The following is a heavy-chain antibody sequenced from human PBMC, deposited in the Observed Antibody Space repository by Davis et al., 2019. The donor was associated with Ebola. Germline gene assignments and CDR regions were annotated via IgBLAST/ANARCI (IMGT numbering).Heavy chain of an antibody. V-gene: IGHV1-46*03. J-gene: IGHJ6*02. CDR2: INPSGGST. CDR1: GYTFTSYY. CDR3: ASPADTAMPRTYYYYYYGMDV. Sequence: AASVTVSCKASGYTFTSYYMHWVRQAPGQGLEWMGIINPSGGSTSYAQKFQGRDTMTRDTSTSTVYMELSSLRSEDTAVYYCASPADTAMPRTYYYYYYGMDVWGQGTTVTVSS. D-gene: IGHD5-18*01.